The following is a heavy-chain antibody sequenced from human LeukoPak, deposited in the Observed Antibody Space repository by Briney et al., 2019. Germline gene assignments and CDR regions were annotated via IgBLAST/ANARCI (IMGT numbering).Heavy chain of an antibody. CDR2: VTWNSGSI. Sequence: GGSLRLSCTVSGFTLSSYEMSWIRQAPGKGLEWVSGVTWNSGSIVYADSVKGRFTISRDNAKNSLYLQMNSLRAEDTALYYCAKDKVGYNLYYFDYWGQGTLVTVSS. J-gene: IGHJ4*02. D-gene: IGHD5-24*01. V-gene: IGHV3-9*01. CDR3: AKDKVGYNLYYFDY. CDR1: GFTLSSYE.